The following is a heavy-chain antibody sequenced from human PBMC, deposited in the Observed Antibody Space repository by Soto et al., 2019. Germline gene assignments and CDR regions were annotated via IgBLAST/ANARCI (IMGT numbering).Heavy chain of an antibody. V-gene: IGHV5-51*01. D-gene: IGHD5-18*01. CDR3: ARAGRSGYSYGSFDY. Sequence: GASLKISCKGSGYSFTSYWIGWVRQMPGKGLEWMGIIYPGDSDTRYSPSFQGKVTISADKSISTAYLQWSSLTASDTAMYYCARAGRSGYSYGSFDYWGQGTLVTVSS. CDR2: IYPGDSDT. J-gene: IGHJ4*02. CDR1: GYSFTSYW.